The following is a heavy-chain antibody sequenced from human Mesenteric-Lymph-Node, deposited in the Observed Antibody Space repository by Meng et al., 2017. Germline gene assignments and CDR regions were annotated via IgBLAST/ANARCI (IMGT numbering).Heavy chain of an antibody. D-gene: IGHD3-9*01. CDR3: AKEAYDILTGYPRGFDP. Sequence: GESLKISCAASGFTFSSYAMHWVRQAPGKGLEWVAVISYDGSNKYYADSVKGRFTIPRDNSKNTLYLQMNSLRAEDTAVYYCAKEAYDILTGYPRGFDPWGQGTLVTVSS. CDR2: ISYDGSNK. CDR1: GFTFSSYA. V-gene: IGHV3-30*04. J-gene: IGHJ5*02.